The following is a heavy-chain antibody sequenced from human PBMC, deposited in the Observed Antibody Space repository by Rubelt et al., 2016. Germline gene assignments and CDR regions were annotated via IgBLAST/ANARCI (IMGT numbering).Heavy chain of an antibody. D-gene: IGHD3-3*01. J-gene: IGHJ4*02. CDR2: INPSGGST. CDR3: ARNYYDFWSGYYSFDY. Sequence: GLEWMGIINPSGGSTSYAQKFQGRVTMTRDTSTSTVYMELSSLRSEDTAVYYCARNYYDFWSGYYSFDYWGQGTLVTVSS. V-gene: IGHV1-46*01.